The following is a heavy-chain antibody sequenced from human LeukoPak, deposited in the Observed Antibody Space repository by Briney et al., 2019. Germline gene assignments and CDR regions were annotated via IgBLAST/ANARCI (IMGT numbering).Heavy chain of an antibody. Sequence: GGSLRLSCAASGFTFSSNAMHCVRQAPGRGLEWVALIRYDGRNDYYADSVKGRFTISRDNSKNTLYLQMNSLRAEDTGIYYCAKIIGGSGYPRFESWGQGTLVTVSS. D-gene: IGHD3-22*01. CDR3: AKIIGGSGYPRFES. CDR1: GFTFSSNA. CDR2: IRYDGRND. V-gene: IGHV3-30*02. J-gene: IGHJ4*02.